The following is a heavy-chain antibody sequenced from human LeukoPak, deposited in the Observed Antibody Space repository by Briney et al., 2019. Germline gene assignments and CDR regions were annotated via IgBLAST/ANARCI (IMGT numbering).Heavy chain of an antibody. D-gene: IGHD6-19*01. CDR2: ISSTSSYI. CDR1: GFTFSSYS. CDR3: ASVGVAGGVYFDY. V-gene: IGHV3-21*01. J-gene: IGHJ4*02. Sequence: GGSPRLSCAASGFTFSSYSMNWVRQAPGKGLEWVSSISSTSSYIFYADSLKGRFTISRDNAKNSLFLQMNSLRAEDTAVYYCASVGVAGGVYFDYWGQGTLVTVSS.